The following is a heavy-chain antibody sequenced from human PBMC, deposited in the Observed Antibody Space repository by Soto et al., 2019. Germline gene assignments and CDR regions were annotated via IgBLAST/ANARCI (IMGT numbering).Heavy chain of an antibody. CDR3: AREDVAVAGTLV. V-gene: IGHV3-74*01. CDR1: GFTFSSYW. Sequence: GESLKISCAASGFTFSSYWMHWVRQAPGKGLVWVSRINSDGSSTSYADSVKGRFTISRDNAKNTLYLQMNSLRAEDTAVYYCAREDVAVAGTLVWGQGTLVTVSS. CDR2: INSDGSST. D-gene: IGHD6-19*01. J-gene: IGHJ4*02.